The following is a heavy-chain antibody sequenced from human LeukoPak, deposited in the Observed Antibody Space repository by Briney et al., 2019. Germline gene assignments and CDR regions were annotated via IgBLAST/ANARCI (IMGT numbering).Heavy chain of an antibody. CDR2: ISSSGSTI. CDR1: GFTFSSYE. CDR3: AREIKDCYYYYYMDV. D-gene: IGHD5-24*01. Sequence: GGSLRLSCAASGFTFSSYEMNWVRQAPGKGLEWVSYISSSGSTIYYADSVKGRFTISRDNAKNSLYLQMNSLRAEDTAVYYCAREIKDCYYYYYMDVWGKGTTVTISS. V-gene: IGHV3-48*03. J-gene: IGHJ6*03.